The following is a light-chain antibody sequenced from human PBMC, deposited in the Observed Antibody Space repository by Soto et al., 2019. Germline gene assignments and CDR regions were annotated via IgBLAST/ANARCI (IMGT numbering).Light chain of an antibody. CDR2: GNS. J-gene: IGLJ2*01. V-gene: IGLV1-40*01. Sequence: QLVLTQPPSVSGAPGQRVTISCTGSSSNIGAGYDVHWYQQLPGTAPKLLIYGNSNRPSGVPDRFSGSKSGTSASLAITGLQAEDEADYYCQSYDSSLSGREFGGGTKLTVL. CDR1: SSNIGAGYD. CDR3: QSYDSSLSGRE.